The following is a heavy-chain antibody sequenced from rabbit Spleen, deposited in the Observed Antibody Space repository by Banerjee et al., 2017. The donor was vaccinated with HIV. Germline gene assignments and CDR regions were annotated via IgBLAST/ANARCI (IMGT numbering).Heavy chain of an antibody. Sequence: QEQLEESGGDLVKPEGSLTLTCTASGFSFSSSHWICWVRQAPGKGLEWIACIYSVDTGTTYYATWAKGRFTISKTSSTTVTLQMTSLTAADTATYFCARDSGTSFSSYGMDLWGQGTLVTVS. CDR2: IYSVDTGTT. J-gene: IGHJ6*01. CDR3: ARDSGTSFSSYGMDL. D-gene: IGHD8-1*01. CDR1: GFSFSSSHW. V-gene: IGHV1S45*01.